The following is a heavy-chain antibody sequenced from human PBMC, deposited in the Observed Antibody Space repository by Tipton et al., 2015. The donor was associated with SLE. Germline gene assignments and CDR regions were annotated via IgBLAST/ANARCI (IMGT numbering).Heavy chain of an antibody. D-gene: IGHD6-13*01. Sequence: TLSLTCAVSGGSISSGGYSWSWIRQPPGKGLEWIGEINHSGSTNYNPSLKSRVTISVDTSKNQFSLKLSSVTAADTAVYYCARESHRGAAAGTGEGNWFDPWGQGTLVTVSS. CDR1: GGSISSGGYS. CDR3: ARESHRGAAAGTGEGNWFDP. J-gene: IGHJ5*02. CDR2: INHSGST. V-gene: IGHV4-30-2*01.